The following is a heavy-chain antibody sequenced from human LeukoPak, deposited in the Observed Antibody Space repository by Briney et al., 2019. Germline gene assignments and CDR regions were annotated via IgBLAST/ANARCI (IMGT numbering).Heavy chain of an antibody. CDR2: ISGSGGST. D-gene: IGHD3-22*01. CDR3: AKDIYSYDSSGYYDY. J-gene: IGHJ4*02. Sequence: GGSLRLSCAASGSTFSSYAMSWVRQAPGKGLEWVSAISGSGGSTYYADSVKGRFTISRDNSKNTLYLQMNSLRAEDPAVYYCAKDIYSYDSSGYYDYWGQGTLVTVSS. CDR1: GSTFSSYA. V-gene: IGHV3-23*01.